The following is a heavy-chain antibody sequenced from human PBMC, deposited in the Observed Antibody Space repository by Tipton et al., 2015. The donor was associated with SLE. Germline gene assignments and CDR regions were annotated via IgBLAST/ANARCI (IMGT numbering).Heavy chain of an antibody. D-gene: IGHD3-16*01. CDR2: IYTSGST. Sequence: TLSLTCTVSGGSISSDGYYWSWIRQPAGKGLEWIGHIYTSGSTNYNRSLRSRVTISVDTSKNQFSLKLTSVTAADTAVYYCARHMITGGEFDYWGQGTLVTVSS. CDR1: GGSISSDGYY. V-gene: IGHV4-61*09. CDR3: ARHMITGGEFDY. J-gene: IGHJ4*02.